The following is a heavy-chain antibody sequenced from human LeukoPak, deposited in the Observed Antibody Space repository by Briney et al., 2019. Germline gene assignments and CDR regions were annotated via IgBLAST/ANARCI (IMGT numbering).Heavy chain of an antibody. Sequence: SETLSLTCTVSGRSISSYYGSWIWQPAGKGLEWIGRIYTSGSTNYNPSLKSRVTMSVDTSNNQFSLKLSSVTAADTAVYYCARDYTPSNYGSGSSLGLFDYWGQGTLVIVSS. D-gene: IGHD3-10*01. J-gene: IGHJ4*02. CDR1: GRSISSYY. CDR3: ARDYTPSNYGSGSSLGLFDY. V-gene: IGHV4-4*07. CDR2: IYTSGST.